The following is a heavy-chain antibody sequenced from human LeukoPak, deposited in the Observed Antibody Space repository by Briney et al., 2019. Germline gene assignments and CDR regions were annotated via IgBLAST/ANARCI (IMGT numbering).Heavy chain of an antibody. CDR1: GYTFTNYG. J-gene: IGHJ2*01. CDR2: ISVCNGNT. Sequence: ASVKVSCKASGYTFTNYGIVWVRQAPGQGLEWMGWISVCNGNTNYAQKFQGRVTMTADTSTSTAYMELRSLRSDDTAVYYCARGWLQPYWYFDLWGRGTLVTVSS. CDR3: ARGWLQPYWYFDL. D-gene: IGHD5-24*01. V-gene: IGHV1-18*01.